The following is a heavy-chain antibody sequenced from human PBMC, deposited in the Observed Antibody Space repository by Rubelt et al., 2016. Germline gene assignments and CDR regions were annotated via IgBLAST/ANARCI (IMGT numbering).Heavy chain of an antibody. D-gene: IGHD2-15*01. V-gene: IGHV3-23*01. Sequence: EVQLLESGGGLVQPGGSLRLSCAASGFTFSTYAMSWVRQAPGKGLEWGSAISGSGGSTDYADSVKGRFTISRDNSKKTLYLQMNRLKAEETSVDYCAKERRDDSSGGFDYWGQGTLVTVSS. CDR3: AKERRDDSSGGFDY. CDR2: ISGSGGST. CDR1: GFTFSTYA. J-gene: IGHJ4*02.